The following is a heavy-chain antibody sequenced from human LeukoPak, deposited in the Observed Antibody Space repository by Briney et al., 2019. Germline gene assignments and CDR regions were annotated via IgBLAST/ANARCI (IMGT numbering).Heavy chain of an antibody. Sequence: GGSLRLSCAASGFTFYTYSMNWARQAPGKGLEWVSSISSSGTYTYYADSVKGRFTISRDNAKNSLYLQMNSLRAGDTALYYCAKDRRHTVSGGYFDLWGRGTLVIVSS. D-gene: IGHD3-10*01. CDR2: ISSSGTYT. J-gene: IGHJ2*01. CDR1: GFTFYTYS. V-gene: IGHV3-21*04. CDR3: AKDRRHTVSGGYFDL.